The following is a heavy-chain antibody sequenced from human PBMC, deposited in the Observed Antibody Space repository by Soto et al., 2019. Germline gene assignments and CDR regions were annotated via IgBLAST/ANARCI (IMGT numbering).Heavy chain of an antibody. Sequence: SETLSLTCTVSGGSIRSGGYYWIWIRQHPGKGLEWIGYIYYSGSTYYNPSLKSRVTISVDTSKNQFSLRLSSVTAADTAVYYCARDSGGYDSEYFQHWGQGTLVTVSS. CDR3: ARDSGGYDSEYFQH. CDR1: GGSIRSGGYY. V-gene: IGHV4-31*03. CDR2: IYYSGST. D-gene: IGHD5-12*01. J-gene: IGHJ1*01.